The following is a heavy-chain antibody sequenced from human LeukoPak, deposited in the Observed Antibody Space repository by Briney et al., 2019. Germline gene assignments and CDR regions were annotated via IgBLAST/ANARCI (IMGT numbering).Heavy chain of an antibody. CDR2: ISAYNGNT. J-gene: IGHJ4*02. CDR1: GYTFTSYG. D-gene: IGHD3-10*01. V-gene: IGHV1-18*01. CDR3: ARERGVWFGESQGVDY. Sequence: ASVKVSSKASGYTFTSYGISWVRQAPGHGLEWMGWISAYNGNTNYAQKLQGRVTMTTDTSTSRAYMELRSLRSDDTAVYYCARERGVWFGESQGVDYWGQGTLVTVSS.